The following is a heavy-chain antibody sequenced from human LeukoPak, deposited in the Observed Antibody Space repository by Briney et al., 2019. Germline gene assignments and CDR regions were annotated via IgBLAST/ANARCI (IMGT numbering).Heavy chain of an antibody. CDR2: ISSSSSYI. Sequence: GGSLRLSCAASGFTFSSYSMNWVRQAPGKGLEWVSSISSSSSYIYYADSVKGRFTISRDNAKNSLYLQMNSLRAEDTAVYYCARAWAWGDSSGYYRNYFDYWGQGTLVTVSS. V-gene: IGHV3-21*01. CDR1: GFTFSSYS. CDR3: ARAWAWGDSSGYYRNYFDY. J-gene: IGHJ4*02. D-gene: IGHD3-22*01.